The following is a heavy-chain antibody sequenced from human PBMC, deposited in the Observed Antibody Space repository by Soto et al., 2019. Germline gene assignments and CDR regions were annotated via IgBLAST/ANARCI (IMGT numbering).Heavy chain of an antibody. CDR3: ARQGKGTSWFDP. D-gene: IGHD1-1*01. J-gene: IGHJ5*02. Sequence: EVQLVESGGGLVQPGGSLKLSCAASGFIFSDSVMHWVRQASGKGLEWVGRIRMKVENYATIYAASVKGRFIISRDDSKNTVYLQMNSLKTEDTAMYYCARQGKGTSWFDPWGQGTLVIVSS. V-gene: IGHV3-73*01. CDR2: IRMKVENYAT. CDR1: GFIFSDSV.